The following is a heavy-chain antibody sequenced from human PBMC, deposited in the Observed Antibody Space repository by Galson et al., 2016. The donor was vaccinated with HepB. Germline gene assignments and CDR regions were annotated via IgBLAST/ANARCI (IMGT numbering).Heavy chain of an antibody. V-gene: IGHV3-74*01. J-gene: IGHJ3*02. CDR2: INGDGSST. CDR1: GFTFSSYW. Sequence: SLRLSCAASGFTFSSYWMHWVRQTPGKGLVWVSRINGDGSSTSYADSVKGRFTISRENAKNTLFLQMNSLGAEDTAVYYCARGSRSIPNALDIWGQGTVVTVSS. CDR3: ARGSRSIPNALDI. D-gene: IGHD2-21*01.